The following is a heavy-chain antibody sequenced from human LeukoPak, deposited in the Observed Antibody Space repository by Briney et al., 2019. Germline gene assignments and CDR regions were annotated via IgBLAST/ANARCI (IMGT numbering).Heavy chain of an antibody. J-gene: IGHJ4*02. Sequence: PSETLSLTCAVYGGSFSGYYWSWIRQPPGKGLEWIGEINHSGSTNYNPSLKSRVTISVDTSKNQFSLKLSSVTAADTAVYYCARELWFDYWGQGTLVTVSS. CDR1: GGSFSGYY. V-gene: IGHV4-34*01. D-gene: IGHD3-16*01. CDR3: ARELWFDY. CDR2: INHSGST.